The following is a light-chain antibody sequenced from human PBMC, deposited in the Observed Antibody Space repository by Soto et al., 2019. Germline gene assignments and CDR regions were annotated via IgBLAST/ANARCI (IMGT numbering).Light chain of an antibody. CDR2: DAS. Sequence: DIQMTQSPSTLSASVGDRVAITGRASQSISSWLAWYQPQPRKAPKPLIYDASSLESGVPSRLSASGSGTEFTLPIRSLKPDDFATFYCQQYNDYSTFGQGTKVDI. J-gene: IGKJ1*01. CDR3: QQYNDYST. V-gene: IGKV1-5*01. CDR1: QSISSW.